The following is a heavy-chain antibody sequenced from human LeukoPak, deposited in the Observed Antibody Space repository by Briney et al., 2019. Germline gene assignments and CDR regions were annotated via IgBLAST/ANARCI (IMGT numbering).Heavy chain of an antibody. Sequence: GGSLRLSCAASGFTLSTYYMNWVRQAPGKGLEYVAGITSGFTPLYADFVKGRFTVSRDNSKSTFHLQMNSLRAEDTAVYFCAKDYSDSRVADVFLEYWGQGTLVTVSS. CDR2: ITSGFTP. CDR1: GFTLSTYY. V-gene: IGHV3-53*01. J-gene: IGHJ4*02. CDR3: AKDYSDSRVADVFLEY. D-gene: IGHD2-21*01.